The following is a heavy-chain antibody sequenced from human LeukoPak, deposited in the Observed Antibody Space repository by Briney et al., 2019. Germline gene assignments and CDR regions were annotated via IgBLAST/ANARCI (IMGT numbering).Heavy chain of an antibody. V-gene: IGHV3-48*03. Sequence: GGSLRLSCAASGFTFSSYEVNWVRQAPGKGREWVSYISSSGSIIYYADSVKGRFTISRDSAKNSLYLQMNSLRAEDTAVYYCARGAYYYDSSGYYGAFDIWGQGTMVAVSS. CDR3: ARGAYYYDSSGYYGAFDI. J-gene: IGHJ3*02. D-gene: IGHD3-22*01. CDR2: ISSSGSII. CDR1: GFTFSSYE.